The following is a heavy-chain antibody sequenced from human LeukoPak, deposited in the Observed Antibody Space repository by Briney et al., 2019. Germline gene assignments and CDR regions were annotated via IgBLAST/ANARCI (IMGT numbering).Heavy chain of an antibody. J-gene: IGHJ4*02. D-gene: IGHD6-6*01. CDR1: GGPISSDY. CDR3: ARSRYSSSSGLDFDY. Sequence: SETLSLTCTVSGGPISSDYWXXXRQPAGKGXXXXGHXYTSGSTNYNPSLKSRVTISVDKSKNQFSLKLSFVTAADTAVYYCARSRYSSSSGLDFDYWGQGTLVTVSS. V-gene: IGHV4-4*07. CDR2: XYTSGST.